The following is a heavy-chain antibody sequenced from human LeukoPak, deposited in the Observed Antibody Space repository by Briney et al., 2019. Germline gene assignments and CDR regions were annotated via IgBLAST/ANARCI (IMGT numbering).Heavy chain of an antibody. CDR2: IYYSGTT. CDR1: GGAISGYY. Sequence: SETLSLTCTVCGGAISGYYWGWIRQPPGKGLEWIGYIYYSGTTNYNPSLKSRVTISVDMSKNQFSLNLRSVTAADTAVYYCVKVGTGTADYWGQGTLVTVSS. D-gene: IGHD1-1*01. J-gene: IGHJ4*02. V-gene: IGHV4-59*01. CDR3: VKVGTGTADY.